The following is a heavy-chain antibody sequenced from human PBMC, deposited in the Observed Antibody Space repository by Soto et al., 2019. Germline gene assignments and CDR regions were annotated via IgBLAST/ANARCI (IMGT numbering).Heavy chain of an antibody. D-gene: IGHD6-13*01. Sequence: GGSLRLSCAASGPSFSNYPMTWVRQAPGKGLEWVSAISGSGDTTLYAASVRGRLTISRDNSKNKVYLDMSSLRAEDTALYYCAGPVGGYQVLFGTWYGTRSDYWGQGTLVTVSS. V-gene: IGHV3-23*01. CDR1: GPSFSNYP. CDR3: AGPVGGYQVLFGTWYGTRSDY. CDR2: ISGSGDTT. J-gene: IGHJ4*02.